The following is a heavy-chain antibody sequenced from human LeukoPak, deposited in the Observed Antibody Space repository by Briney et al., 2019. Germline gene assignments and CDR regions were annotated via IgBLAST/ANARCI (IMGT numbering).Heavy chain of an antibody. CDR2: IYTSGST. CDR1: GGSISSGSYY. J-gene: IGHJ3*02. D-gene: IGHD3-3*01. Sequence: PSQTLSLTCTVSGGSISSGSYYWSWIRQPAGKGLEWIGRIYTSGSTNYNPSLKSRVTISVDTSKNQFSLKLSSVTAADTAVYYCASHPSYDFWGAFDIWGQGTMVTVSP. CDR3: ASHPSYDFWGAFDI. V-gene: IGHV4-61*02.